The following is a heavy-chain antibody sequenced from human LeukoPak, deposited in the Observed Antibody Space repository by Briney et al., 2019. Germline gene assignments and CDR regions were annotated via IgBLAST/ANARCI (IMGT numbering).Heavy chain of an antibody. CDR1: GYIFTDYG. J-gene: IGHJ6*03. CDR3: ARGGNNSWGYMDV. V-gene: IGHV1-18*01. D-gene: IGHD4-23*01. Sequence: ASVKVSCKASGYIFTDYGFTWVRQAPGQGLEWLGWISAYNGNTNFAQKFQGRVTMTTDTSTSTAYMELRSLRSDDTAVYYCARGGNNSWGYMDVWGKGTTVTVSS. CDR2: ISAYNGNT.